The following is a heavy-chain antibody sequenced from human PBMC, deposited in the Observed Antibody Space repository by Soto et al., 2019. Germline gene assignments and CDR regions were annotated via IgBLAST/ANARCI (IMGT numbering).Heavy chain of an antibody. Sequence: QVQLVQSGAEVKKPGASVKVSCKASGYTFTRSGISWVRQAPGQGLEWMGWINGYNGNTNYAQKFQGRITMTTDTPTSTVYMELRSLRSDDTAVYYCARMGDVPYYYYGMDVWGQGTTVIVSS. V-gene: IGHV1-18*01. J-gene: IGHJ6*02. CDR2: INGYNGNT. CDR1: GYTFTRSG. CDR3: ARMGDVPYYYYGMDV. D-gene: IGHD3-16*01.